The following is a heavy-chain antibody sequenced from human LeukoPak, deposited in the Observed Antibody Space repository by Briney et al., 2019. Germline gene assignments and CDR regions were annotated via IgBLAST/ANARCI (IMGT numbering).Heavy chain of an antibody. CDR3: ARESIFPGRYYYGSGSYRYYYYYGMDV. CDR2: INHSGST. D-gene: IGHD3-10*01. J-gene: IGHJ6*02. CDR1: GGSFSGYY. V-gene: IGHV4-34*01. Sequence: SETLSLTCAVYGGSFSGYYWSWIRQPPGKGLEWIGEINHSGSTNYNPSLKSRVTISVDTSKNQFSLKLSSVTAADTAVYYCARESIFPGRYYYGSGSYRYYYYYGMDVWGQGTTVTVSS.